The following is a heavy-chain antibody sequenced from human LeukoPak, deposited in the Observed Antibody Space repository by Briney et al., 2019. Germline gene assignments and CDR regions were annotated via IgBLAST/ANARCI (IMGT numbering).Heavy chain of an antibody. V-gene: IGHV4-61*02. Sequence: SETLSLTCTVSGGSISSGSYYWSWIRQPAGKGLEWIGRIYTSGSTNYNPSLKSRVTMSVDTSKNQFSLKLSSVTAADTAVYYCARDQYGGESNYFDYWGQGTLVTVSS. J-gene: IGHJ4*02. CDR3: ARDQYGGESNYFDY. D-gene: IGHD4-23*01. CDR2: IYTSGST. CDR1: GGSISSGSYY.